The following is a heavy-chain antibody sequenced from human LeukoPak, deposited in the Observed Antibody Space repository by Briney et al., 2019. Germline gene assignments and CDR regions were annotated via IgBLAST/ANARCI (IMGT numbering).Heavy chain of an antibody. CDR3: ARVWDWNYFDSYYYGMDV. J-gene: IGHJ6*02. D-gene: IGHD1-7*01. Sequence: ASVKVSCKASGYTFTSYGISWVRQAPGQGLEWMGWISAYNGNTNYAQKLQGRVTMTTDTSTSTAYMELRSLRSDDTAVYYCARVWDWNYFDSYYYGMDVWGQGTTVTVSS. CDR2: ISAYNGNT. V-gene: IGHV1-18*01. CDR1: GYTFTSYG.